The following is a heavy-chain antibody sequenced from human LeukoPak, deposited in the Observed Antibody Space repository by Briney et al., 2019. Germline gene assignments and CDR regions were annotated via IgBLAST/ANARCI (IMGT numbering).Heavy chain of an antibody. V-gene: IGHV4-39*07. CDR1: GGSISSSSYY. Sequence: SETLSLTCTVSGGSISSSSYYWGWIRQPPGKGLEWIGSIYHSGSTNYNPSLKSRVTISVDKSKNQFSLKLSSVTAADTAVYYCARDRGLRRAQAHYYYYMDVWGKGTTVTVSS. CDR3: ARDRGLRRAQAHYYYYMDV. J-gene: IGHJ6*03. CDR2: IYHSGST. D-gene: IGHD5-12*01.